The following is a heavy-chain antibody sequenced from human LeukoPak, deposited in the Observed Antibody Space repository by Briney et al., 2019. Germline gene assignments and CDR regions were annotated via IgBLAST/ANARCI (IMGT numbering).Heavy chain of an antibody. CDR1: GFTFSSYS. CDR2: ISSSSSYI. CDR3: ARDGAYYYDSSGYFAPWYFDY. D-gene: IGHD3-22*01. V-gene: IGHV3-21*01. J-gene: IGHJ4*02. Sequence: GGSLRLSCADAGFTFSSYSMNWVRQAPGKGLEWVSSISSSSSYIYYADSVKGRFTISRDNAKNSLYLQMNSLSAEDTAVYYCARDGAYYYDSSGYFAPWYFDYWGQGTLVTVSS.